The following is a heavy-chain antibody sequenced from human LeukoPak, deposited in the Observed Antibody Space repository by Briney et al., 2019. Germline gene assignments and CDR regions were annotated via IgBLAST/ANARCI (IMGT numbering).Heavy chain of an antibody. D-gene: IGHD2-2*01. CDR1: GGSISSGDYY. CDR2: IYYSGST. J-gene: IGHJ5*02. Sequence: PSQTLSLTRTVSGGSISSGDYYWSWIRQPPGKGLEWIGYIYYSGSTYYNPSLKSRVTISVDTSKNQFSLKLSSVTAADTAVYYCARVFVAPEPKVGLNWFDPWGQGTLVTVSS. V-gene: IGHV4-30-4*08. CDR3: ARVFVAPEPKVGLNWFDP.